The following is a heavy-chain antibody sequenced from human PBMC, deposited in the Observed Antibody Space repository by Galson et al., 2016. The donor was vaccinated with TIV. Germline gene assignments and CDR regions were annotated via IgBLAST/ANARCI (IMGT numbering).Heavy chain of an antibody. Sequence: SVKVSCKASGYTFTNYVIHWVRQAPGQRLEWMGWINAGNDNTKYSQKFQGRVSITRDTSMTTVYMDLSSLKSDDTAVYYCARDVGSSSTSWFDPWGQGTLVTVSS. J-gene: IGHJ5*02. V-gene: IGHV1-3*01. CDR3: ARDVGSSSTSWFDP. CDR2: INAGNDNT. D-gene: IGHD6-6*01. CDR1: GYTFTNYV.